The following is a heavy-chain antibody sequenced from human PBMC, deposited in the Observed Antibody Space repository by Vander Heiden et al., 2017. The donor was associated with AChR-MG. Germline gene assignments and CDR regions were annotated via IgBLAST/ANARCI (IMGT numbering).Heavy chain of an antibody. CDR1: GGPISSYY. D-gene: IGHD3-3*01. CDR2: IYYSGST. V-gene: IGHV4-59*01. Sequence: QVQLQESGPGLVKPSETLSLTCTVSGGPISSYYWSWIRQPPGKGLEWIGYIYYSGSTNYNPSLKSRVTISVDTSKNQFSLKLSSVTAADTAVYYCARDPITIFGAGGMDVWGQGTTVTVSS. CDR3: ARDPITIFGAGGMDV. J-gene: IGHJ6*02.